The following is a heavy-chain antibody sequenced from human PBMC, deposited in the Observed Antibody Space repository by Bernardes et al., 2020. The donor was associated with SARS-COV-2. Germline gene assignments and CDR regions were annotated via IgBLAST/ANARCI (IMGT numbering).Heavy chain of an antibody. J-gene: IGHJ6*02. CDR2: IKQDGSEK. CDR3: ARVATVTTTDYYGMYV. Sequence: GGSLRLSCAASGFTFSSYWMSWVRQAPGKGLEWVANIKQDGSEKYYMDSMKGRFTISRDKAKNSLYLQMNSLRAGDTAVCYCARVATVTTTDYYGMYVWGQGTTVTVSS. V-gene: IGHV3-7*01. CDR1: GFTFSSYW. D-gene: IGHD4-17*01.